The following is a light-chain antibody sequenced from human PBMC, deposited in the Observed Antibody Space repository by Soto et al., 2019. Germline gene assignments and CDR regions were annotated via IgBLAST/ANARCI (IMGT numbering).Light chain of an antibody. CDR2: GVT. V-gene: IGLV2-14*03. J-gene: IGLJ1*01. CDR1: HNDIGTYDY. CDR3: ISYTGSSTSYV. Sequence: QSVLTQPTSVSGSPGQSITISCTGNHNDIGTYDYVSWYQQHPGRAPRLLIHGVTTRPSGISDRFSVSKSGLTASLTISGLQPEDEADYYCISYTGSSTSYVFGSGTKVTVL.